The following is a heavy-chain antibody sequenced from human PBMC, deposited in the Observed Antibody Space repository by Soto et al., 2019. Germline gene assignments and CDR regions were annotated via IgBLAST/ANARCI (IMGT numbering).Heavy chain of an antibody. CDR3: ERVWSRYCSRTSCTDY. V-gene: IGHV3-21*01. D-gene: IGHD2-2*01. CDR1: GFTFSSYS. Sequence: PEGSLRLSCAASGFTFSSYSMNWVRQAPGKGLEWVSSISGSSSYIYYADSVKGRFTISRDNAKNSLYLQMSSLRAEDTAVYYCERVWSRYCSRTSCTDYWRQVSLVTVSS. CDR2: ISGSSSYI. J-gene: IGHJ4*02.